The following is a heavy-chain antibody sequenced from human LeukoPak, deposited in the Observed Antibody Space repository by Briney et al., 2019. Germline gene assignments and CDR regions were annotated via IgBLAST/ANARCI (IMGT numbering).Heavy chain of an antibody. CDR3: AKEMAAAGTGVDY. V-gene: IGHV3-53*01. J-gene: IGHJ4*02. CDR2: IYSGGST. D-gene: IGHD6-13*01. CDR1: GFTVSSNY. Sequence: GSLRLSCAASGFTVSSNYMSWVRQAPGKGLEWVSAIYSGGSTYYADSVKGRFTISRDNSKNTLYLQMNSLRAEDTAVYYCAKEMAAAGTGVDYWGQGTLVTVSS.